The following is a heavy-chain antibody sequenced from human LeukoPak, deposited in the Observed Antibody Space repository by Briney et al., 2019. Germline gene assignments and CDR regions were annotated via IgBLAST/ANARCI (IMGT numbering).Heavy chain of an antibody. J-gene: IGHJ4*02. CDR1: GGSISSGGYF. CDR2: IYYSGST. V-gene: IGHV4-31*03. D-gene: IGHD6-6*01. Sequence: SETLSLTCTVSGGSISSGGYFWSWIRQHPGKGLELIGYIYYSGSTYYNPSLKSRVTISVDTSKNQFSLKLSSVTAADTAVYYCARRSPPYSSSSTEYWGQGTLVTVSS. CDR3: ARRSPPYSSSSTEY.